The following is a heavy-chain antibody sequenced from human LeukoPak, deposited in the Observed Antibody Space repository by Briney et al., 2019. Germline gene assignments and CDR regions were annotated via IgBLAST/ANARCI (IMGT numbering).Heavy chain of an antibody. D-gene: IGHD3-22*01. CDR3: ARDNYYDSSN. J-gene: IGHJ4*02. V-gene: IGHV4-39*07. Sequence: PSETLSLTCTVSGGSMTAGDYYWGWVRQPPGTGLQWIATSYQGASLKSRVTISLDTSKNQFSLKLSSVTAADTAVYYCARDNYYDSSNWGQGTLVTVSS. CDR2: S. CDR1: GGSMTAGDYY.